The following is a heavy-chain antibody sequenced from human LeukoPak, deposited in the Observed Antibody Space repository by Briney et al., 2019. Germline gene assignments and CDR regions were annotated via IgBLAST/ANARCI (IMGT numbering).Heavy chain of an antibody. CDR2: IYNSGST. J-gene: IGHJ4*02. V-gene: IGHV4-59*06. Sequence: SETLSLTCTVSGGSISSYYWTWIRQHPGKGLEWIGYIYNSGSTYYNPSLKSRSTISLDTSKNQISLKLSSVIAADTAVYYCARGYCTNGVCSSDYFDYWGQGTLVTVSS. CDR1: GGSISSYY. D-gene: IGHD2-8*01. CDR3: ARGYCTNGVCSSDYFDY.